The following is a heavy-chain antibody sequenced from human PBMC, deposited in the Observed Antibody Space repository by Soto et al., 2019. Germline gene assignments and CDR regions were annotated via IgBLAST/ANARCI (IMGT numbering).Heavy chain of an antibody. CDR3: ARAPYSSTSFFLDY. V-gene: IGHV1-46*01. CDR2: VNPSLGRA. Sequence: GASVKVSCKASGYSLTANHMHWVRQAPGQGLEWVGIVNPSLGRANYAQKFQDRVAMTWDTSTGTFYMELSSLRSDDTAMYYCARAPYSSTSFFLDYWGQGTQVTV. J-gene: IGHJ4*02. D-gene: IGHD2-2*01. CDR1: GYSLTANH.